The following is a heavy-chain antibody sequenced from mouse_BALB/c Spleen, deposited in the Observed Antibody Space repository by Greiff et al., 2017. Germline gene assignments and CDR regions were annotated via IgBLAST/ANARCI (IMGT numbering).Heavy chain of an antibody. CDR1: GYNFTSYW. J-gene: IGHJ1*01. Sequence: QVQLQQPGAELVKPGTSVKLSCKASGYNFTSYWINWVKLRPGQGLEWIGDIYPGSGSTNYNEKFKSKATLTVDTSSSTAYMQLSSLASEDSALYYYARPIYYYGSSYGRYFDVWGAGTTVTVSS. D-gene: IGHD1-1*01. V-gene: IGHV1-55*01. CDR2: IYPGSGST. CDR3: ARPIYYYGSSYGRYFDV.